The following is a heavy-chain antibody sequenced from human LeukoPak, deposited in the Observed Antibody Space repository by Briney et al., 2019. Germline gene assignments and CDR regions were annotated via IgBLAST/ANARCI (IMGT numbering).Heavy chain of an antibody. CDR2: INPNSGGT. CDR1: GYTFTGYY. D-gene: IGHD4-17*01. J-gene: IGHJ4*02. CDR3: ARAHGDYVDY. V-gene: IGHV1-2*04. Sequence: ASVKVSCKASGYTFTGYYMHWVRQAPGQGLEWMGWINPNSGGTNYAQKFQGWATMTRDTSISTAYMELSRLRSDDTAVYYCARAHGDYVDYWGQGTLVTVSS.